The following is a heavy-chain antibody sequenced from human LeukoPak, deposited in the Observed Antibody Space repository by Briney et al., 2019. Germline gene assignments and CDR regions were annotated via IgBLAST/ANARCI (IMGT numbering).Heavy chain of an antibody. D-gene: IGHD6-19*01. J-gene: IGHJ3*02. Sequence: PSETLSLTCTVSGGSISSGSYYWSWIRQPAGKGLEWIGRIYTSGSTNYNPSLKSRVTISVDTSKNQSSLKLSSVTAADTAVYYCASRTVAGAFDIWGQGTMVTVS. CDR2: IYTSGST. CDR3: ASRTVAGAFDI. CDR1: GGSISSGSYY. V-gene: IGHV4-61*02.